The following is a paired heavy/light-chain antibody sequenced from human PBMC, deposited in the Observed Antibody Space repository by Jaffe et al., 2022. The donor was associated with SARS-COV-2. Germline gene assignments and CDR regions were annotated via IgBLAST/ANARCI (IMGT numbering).Heavy chain of an antibody. V-gene: IGHV4-61*02. CDR3: AREQWLAQIDH. CDR2: IYTSGIT. CDR1: GGSISGSSDY. Sequence: QVQLQESGPGLVKPSQTLSLTCTVSGGSISGSSDYWSWIRQPAGKGLEWIGRIYTSGITNYNPSLKSRVTISVDRSNNQFSLKLSSVTAADTAVYYCAREQWLAQIDHWGLGTLVTVSS. J-gene: IGHJ4*02. D-gene: IGHD6-19*01.
Light chain of an antibody. CDR1: QGINSY. J-gene: IGKJ2*01. CDR2: AAS. CDR3: QQVHSYLPYT. Sequence: DIQLTQSPSFLSASVGDRVTITCRASQGINSYLAWYQQKPGKAPKLLIYAASTLQSGVPSRFSGSGSGTEFTLTISSLQPEDFGTYYCQQVHSYLPYTFGQGTKLEIK. V-gene: IGKV1-9*01.